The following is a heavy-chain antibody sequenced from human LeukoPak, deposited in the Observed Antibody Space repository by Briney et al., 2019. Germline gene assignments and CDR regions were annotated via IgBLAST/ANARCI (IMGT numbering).Heavy chain of an antibody. D-gene: IGHD1-26*01. V-gene: IGHV3-21*01. J-gene: IGHJ6*03. Sequence: GGTLRLSCAASGFTFSSYGMTWVRQAPGKGLEWVSSITSTSSYMYYADSVKGRFTISRDNAQNSLYLHMGSLRAEDTAVYYCARDPYSGGYGDDYYYYMDVWGKGTTVTISS. CDR2: ITSTSSYM. CDR3: ARDPYSGGYGDDYYYYMDV. CDR1: GFTFSSYG.